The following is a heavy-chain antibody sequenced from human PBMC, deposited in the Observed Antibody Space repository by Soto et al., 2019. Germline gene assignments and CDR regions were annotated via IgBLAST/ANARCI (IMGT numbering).Heavy chain of an antibody. V-gene: IGHV3-30-3*01. Sequence: QVQLVESGGGVVQPGRSLRLSCAASVFTFSSYAMHWVRQAPGKGLEWVAVISYDGSNKYYADSVKGRFTISRDNSKNTLYLQMNSLRAEDTAVYYCARGGGERDDYYGMDVW. J-gene: IGHJ6*01. CDR2: ISYDGSNK. CDR3: ARGGGERDDYYGMDV. CDR1: VFTFSSYA. D-gene: IGHD3-16*01.